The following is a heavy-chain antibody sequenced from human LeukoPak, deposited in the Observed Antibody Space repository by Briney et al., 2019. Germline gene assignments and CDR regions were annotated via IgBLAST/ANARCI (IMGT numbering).Heavy chain of an antibody. J-gene: IGHJ5*02. Sequence: GGSLRLSCAASGFTFSSYSMNWVRQAPGKGLEWVSAISGSGGSTYYADSVKGRFTISRDNSKNTLYPQMNSLRAEDTAVYYCARLGYCSSTSCSNNWFDPWGQGTLVTVSS. CDR1: GFTFSSYS. V-gene: IGHV3-23*01. CDR2: ISGSGGST. CDR3: ARLGYCSSTSCSNNWFDP. D-gene: IGHD2-2*01.